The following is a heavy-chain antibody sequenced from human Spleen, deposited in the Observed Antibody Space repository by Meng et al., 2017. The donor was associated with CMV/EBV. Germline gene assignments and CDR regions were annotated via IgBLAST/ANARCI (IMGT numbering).Heavy chain of an antibody. J-gene: IGHJ3*02. CDR2: LGDNGDKT. CDR1: GYSFSSYA. Sequence: GESLKISCAASGYSFSSYAMSWVRQAPGKGLEWVSTLGDNGDKTYNAASVKGRFIISRDSSKNTLYLQMNSLRADDTAVYYCAKAAPYGSGSYYSAFDMWGQGTMVTVSS. D-gene: IGHD3-10*01. CDR3: AKAAPYGSGSYYSAFDM. V-gene: IGHV3-23*01.